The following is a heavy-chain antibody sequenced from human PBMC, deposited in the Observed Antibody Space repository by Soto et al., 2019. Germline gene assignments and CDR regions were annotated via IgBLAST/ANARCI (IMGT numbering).Heavy chain of an antibody. CDR1: GYSFTSYW. Sequence: GESLKISCKGSGYSFTSYWIGWVRQMPGKGLEWMGIIYPGDSDTRYSPSFQGQVTISADKSISTAYLQWSSLKASDTAMYYCARHLGSPFFEWHIPGWFDTWGQGTLVTVSS. V-gene: IGHV5-51*01. D-gene: IGHD3-3*02. CDR3: ARHLGSPFFEWHIPGWFDT. CDR2: IYPGDSDT. J-gene: IGHJ5*02.